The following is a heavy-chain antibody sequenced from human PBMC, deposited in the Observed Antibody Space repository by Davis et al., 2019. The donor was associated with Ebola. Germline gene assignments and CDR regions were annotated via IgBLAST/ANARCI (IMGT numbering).Heavy chain of an antibody. D-gene: IGHD5-18*01. CDR1: GGTFSRSA. V-gene: IGHV1-69*13. J-gene: IGHJ6*04. CDR2: ITPIFGTA. CDR3: ARRSGYNYGYEGMDV. Sequence: AASVKVSCKASGGTFSRSAISWVRQAPGQGLEWMGGITPIFGTANYAQKFQGRVTITADESASTAYLEVRSLRSEDTAVYYCARRSGYNYGYEGMDVWGKGTTVTVSS.